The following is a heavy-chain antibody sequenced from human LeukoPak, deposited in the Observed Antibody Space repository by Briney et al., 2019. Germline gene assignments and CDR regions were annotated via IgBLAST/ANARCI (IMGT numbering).Heavy chain of an antibody. Sequence: GGSLRLSCVVSGFTFSTSAMSWVRQAPGKGLEWVSGISESGGSTYYADSVKGRFTISRDNSKNILYLQMNSLRAEDTAVYYCAKDAGSGWNRVFDYWGQGTLVTVSS. CDR2: ISESGGST. CDR3: AKDAGSGWNRVFDY. CDR1: GFTFSTSA. V-gene: IGHV3-23*01. J-gene: IGHJ4*02. D-gene: IGHD6-19*01.